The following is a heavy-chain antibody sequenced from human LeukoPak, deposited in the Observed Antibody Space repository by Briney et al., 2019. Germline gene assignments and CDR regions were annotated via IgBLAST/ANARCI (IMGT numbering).Heavy chain of an antibody. CDR2: IYYSGST. V-gene: IGHV4-59*08. D-gene: IGHD6-19*01. CDR1: GGSISSYY. Sequence: SETLSPTCTVSGGSISSYYWSWIRQPPGKGLEWIGYIYYSGSTNYNPSLKSRVTISVDTSKNQFSLKLSSVTAADTAVYYCARQNPRRSSGWYRTYYFDYWGQGTLVTVSS. CDR3: ARQNPRRSSGWYRTYYFDY. J-gene: IGHJ4*02.